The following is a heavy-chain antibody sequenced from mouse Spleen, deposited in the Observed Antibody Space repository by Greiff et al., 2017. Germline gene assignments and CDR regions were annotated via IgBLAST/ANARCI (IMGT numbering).Heavy chain of an antibody. Sequence: VQLQQPGAELVKPGASVKLSCKASGYTFTSYWMHWVKQRPGQGLEWIGMIHPNSGSTNYNEKFKSKATLTVDKSSSTAYMQLSSLTSEDSAVYYCARGDYYGLYFDVWGAGTTVTVSS. CDR2: IHPNSGST. J-gene: IGHJ1*01. D-gene: IGHD1-1*01. V-gene: IGHV1-64*01. CDR3: ARGDYYGLYFDV. CDR1: GYTFTSYW.